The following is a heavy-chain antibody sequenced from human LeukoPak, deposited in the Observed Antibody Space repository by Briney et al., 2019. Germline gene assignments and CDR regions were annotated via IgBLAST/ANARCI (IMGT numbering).Heavy chain of an antibody. CDR2: IYYSGST. Sequence: SETLSLTCTVPGDSISSYYWSWIRQPPGKGLEWIGYIYYSGSTHYNPSLKSRVTMSVDTSKNQFSLKLSSVTAADTAVYYCARQSVDRYYYYGMDVWGQGTTVTVSS. CDR3: ARQSVDRYYYYGMDV. J-gene: IGHJ6*02. V-gene: IGHV4-59*01. D-gene: IGHD2-21*01. CDR1: GDSISSYY.